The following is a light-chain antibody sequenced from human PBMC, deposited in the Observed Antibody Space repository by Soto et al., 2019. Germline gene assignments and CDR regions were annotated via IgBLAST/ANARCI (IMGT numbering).Light chain of an antibody. V-gene: IGLV2-11*01. J-gene: IGLJ1*01. CDR2: DVT. Sequence: QSALTQPRSVSGSPGQSVTISCTGTSSDVGAYIYVSWYQQHPGKAPKVMIYDVTKRPSGVPDRFSGSKSGNTASLTISRLPAEDEADYYCCSYAGSLYVLGTGPKVTLL. CDR1: SSDVGAYIY. CDR3: CSYAGSLYV.